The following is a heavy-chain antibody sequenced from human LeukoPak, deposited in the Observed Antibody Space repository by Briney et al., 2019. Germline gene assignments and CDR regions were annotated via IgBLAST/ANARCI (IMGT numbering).Heavy chain of an antibody. J-gene: IGHJ3*02. D-gene: IGHD1-26*01. V-gene: IGHV3-30*02. CDR1: GFTLSSYG. CDR3: ARPRGSYYGASGAFDI. CDR2: IRYDGSNK. Sequence: GGSLRLSCAASGFTLSSYGMHWVRQAPGKGLEWVAFIRYDGSNKYYADSVKGRFTISRDNSKNTLYLQMNSLRPEDTAVYYCARPRGSYYGASGAFDIWGQGTMVTVSS.